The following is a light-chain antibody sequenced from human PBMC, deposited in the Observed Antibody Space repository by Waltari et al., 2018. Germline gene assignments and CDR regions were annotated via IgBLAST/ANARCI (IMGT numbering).Light chain of an antibody. J-gene: IGKJ2*01. Sequence: DIQMTQSPSSLSASVGDRVTTNCRASQSITTYLNWYKQKPGKAPKLLIYDASSLQSGIPSRFSGSGSGTDFTLTISSLQPEDFATYYCQQSYVTPRTFGQGTKLDIK. CDR1: QSITTY. V-gene: IGKV1-39*01. CDR2: DAS. CDR3: QQSYVTPRT.